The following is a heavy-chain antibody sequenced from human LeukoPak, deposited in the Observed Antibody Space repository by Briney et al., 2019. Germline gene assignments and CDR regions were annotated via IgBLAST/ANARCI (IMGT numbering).Heavy chain of an antibody. D-gene: IGHD5-24*01. J-gene: IGHJ4*02. CDR1: GFTFSSYW. CDR3: ARGWFDC. V-gene: IGHV3-7*04. CDR2: IKQDGTAK. Sequence: GGSLRLSCAASGFTFSSYWMTWVRQAPGKGLEWVANIKQDGTAKYYVDSVKGRFTISRDNAKISLYLQMNILRAEDTAVYYCARGWFDCWGQGTLVTVSS.